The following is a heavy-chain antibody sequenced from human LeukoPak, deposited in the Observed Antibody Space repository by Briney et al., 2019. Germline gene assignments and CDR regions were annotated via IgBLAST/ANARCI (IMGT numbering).Heavy chain of an antibody. J-gene: IGHJ4*02. CDR1: GFTFSSYS. Sequence: GGSLRLSCAASGFTFSSYSMNWVRQAPGKGLEWVSSISSSSSYIYYADSVKGRFTISRDNAKNSLYLQMNSLRAEDTAVYYCARDGVRYYDFWRAPGWGQGTLVTVSS. V-gene: IGHV3-21*01. CDR3: ARDGVRYYDFWRAPG. D-gene: IGHD3-3*01. CDR2: ISSSSSYI.